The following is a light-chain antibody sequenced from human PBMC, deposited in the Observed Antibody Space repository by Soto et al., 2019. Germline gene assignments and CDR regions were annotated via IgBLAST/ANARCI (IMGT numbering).Light chain of an antibody. CDR3: HQRINWPFT. Sequence: EIVMTQSPATLSVSPGERATLSCRASQSVSSNLAWYQQKPGQAPRFLIYGASTRATGIPARFSGSGSGTDFTLTISRLEPEDFAVYFCHQRINWPFTFGQGTRLEIK. V-gene: IGKV3-15*01. J-gene: IGKJ5*01. CDR2: GAS. CDR1: QSVSSN.